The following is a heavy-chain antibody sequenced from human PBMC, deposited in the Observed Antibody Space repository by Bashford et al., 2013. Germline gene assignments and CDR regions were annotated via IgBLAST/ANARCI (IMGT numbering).Heavy chain of an antibody. J-gene: IGHJ4*02. V-gene: IGHV4-61*02. Sequence: SETLSLTCTVFGGSISSGNYYWSWIRQPAGKGLEWIGRIYTSGSTNYNPSLKSRVTISIDTSKNQFSLKLFSVTAADTAVYYCARDPFDTTYASDSWGQGTLVTVSS. CDR1: GGSISSGNYY. CDR2: IYTSGST. CDR3: ARDPFDTTYASDS. D-gene: IGHD2/OR15-2a*01.